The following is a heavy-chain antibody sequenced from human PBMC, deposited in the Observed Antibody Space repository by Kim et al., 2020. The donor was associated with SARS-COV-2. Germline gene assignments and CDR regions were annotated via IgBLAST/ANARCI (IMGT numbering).Heavy chain of an antibody. D-gene: IGHD3-10*01. CDR2: ISGSGGST. CDR1: GFTFSSYA. Sequence: GGSLRLSCAASGFTFSSYAMSWVRQAPGKGLEWVSAISGSGGSTYYADSVKGRFTISRDNSKNTLYLQMNSLRAEDTAVYYCAKAPNMAYYYGMDVWGQGTTVTVSS. CDR3: AKAPNMAYYYGMDV. J-gene: IGHJ6*02. V-gene: IGHV3-23*01.